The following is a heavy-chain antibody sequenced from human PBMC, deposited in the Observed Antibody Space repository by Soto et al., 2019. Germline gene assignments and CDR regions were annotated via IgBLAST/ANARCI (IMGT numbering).Heavy chain of an antibody. CDR2: INPNRGVT. CDR1: GYTFTGDY. J-gene: IGHJ6*02. CDR3: ARDFSPTQSDVLTGYCIYYYGGMDV. Sequence: ASVKVSCKATGYTFTGDYMDWVRQAPGQGLEWMVWINPNRGVTYNVLKCRGCVTMTRDTSISTAYMELSRLRSDDTTVYYCARDFSPTQSDVLTGYCIYYYGGMDVWGQGTTVTVSS. D-gene: IGHD3-9*01. V-gene: IGHV1-2*04.